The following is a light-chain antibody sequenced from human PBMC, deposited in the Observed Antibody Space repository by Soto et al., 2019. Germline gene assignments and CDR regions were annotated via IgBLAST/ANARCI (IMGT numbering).Light chain of an antibody. CDR3: QQYDSLPLT. J-gene: IGKJ5*01. CDR2: DVS. CDR1: QDISNY. Sequence: IQMTQSPPSLAVSVVDRVIITCQASQDISNYLHWFQQKPGKAPQLLIFDVSNLQTGVPSRFSGGGSGTDFALTISSLEPEDIATYYCQQYDSLPLTFGQGTRLEI. V-gene: IGKV1-33*01.